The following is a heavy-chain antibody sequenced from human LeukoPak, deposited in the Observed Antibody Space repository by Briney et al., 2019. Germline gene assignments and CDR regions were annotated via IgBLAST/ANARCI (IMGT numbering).Heavy chain of an antibody. CDR3: ARTRPYCSSTSCYPGFDY. V-gene: IGHV3-23*01. CDR1: GFTFSSYA. D-gene: IGHD2-2*01. J-gene: IGHJ4*02. CDR2: ISGSGGST. Sequence: GGSLRLSCSASGFTFSSYAMSWVRQAPGKGLEWVSAISGSGGSTYYADSVKGRFTISRDNSKNTLYLQMNSLRAEDTAVYYCARTRPYCSSTSCYPGFDYWGQGTLVTVSS.